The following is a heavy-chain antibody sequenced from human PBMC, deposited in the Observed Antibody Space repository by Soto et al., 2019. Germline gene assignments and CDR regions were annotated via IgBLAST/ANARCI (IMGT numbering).Heavy chain of an antibody. Sequence: QVQLVQSGAEVKKPGSSVKVSCEASGGTFSGHAISWVRQAPGQGPEWMGGLIPLFGTTQHAQNFHDRLTITADKSTSTDYMELTSLRFEDTAIYYCARGPNWGYRFDSWGQGTLVTVSS. CDR1: GGTFSGHA. CDR2: LIPLFGTT. D-gene: IGHD7-27*01. V-gene: IGHV1-69*06. J-gene: IGHJ4*02. CDR3: ARGPNWGYRFDS.